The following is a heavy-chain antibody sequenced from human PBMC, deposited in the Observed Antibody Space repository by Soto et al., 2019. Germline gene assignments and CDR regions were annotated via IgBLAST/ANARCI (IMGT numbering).Heavy chain of an antibody. V-gene: IGHV4-39*01. D-gene: IGHD6-13*01. J-gene: IGHJ5*02. CDR2: IYYSGST. Sequence: PSETLSLTCTVSGGSISSSSYYWGWIRQPPGKGLEWIGSIYYSGSTYYNPSLKSRVTISVDTSKNQFSLKLSSVTAADTAVYYCAMDIAAAGTNNWFDPWGQGTLVSVSS. CDR1: GGSISSSSYY. CDR3: AMDIAAAGTNNWFDP.